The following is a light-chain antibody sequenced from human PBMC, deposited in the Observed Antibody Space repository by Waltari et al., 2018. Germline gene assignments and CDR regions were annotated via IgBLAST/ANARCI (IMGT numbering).Light chain of an antibody. CDR1: SSDVGGYNS. CDR2: DVT. Sequence: QSALTQPASVSGTPGQSITISCTGTSSDVGGYNSVSWYQQHPGIAPKLLIYDVTYRPSGVSNRFSGSKSGNPASLTISGLQAEDEADYYCSSYTSTRTLVFGGGTKLTVL. V-gene: IGLV2-14*03. J-gene: IGLJ2*01. CDR3: SSYTSTRTLV.